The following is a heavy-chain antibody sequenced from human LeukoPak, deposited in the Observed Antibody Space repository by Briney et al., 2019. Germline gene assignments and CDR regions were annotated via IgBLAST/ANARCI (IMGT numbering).Heavy chain of an antibody. J-gene: IGHJ4*02. Sequence: GASVKVSCKASGYTFTGYYMHWVRQAPGQGLEWMGWINPNSGGTNYAQKFQGRVTMTRDTSISTAYMELSRLRSDDTAVYYCASSGGRAYDSSGYSLLVFDYWGQGTLVTVSS. CDR2: INPNSGGT. V-gene: IGHV1-2*02. D-gene: IGHD3-22*01. CDR1: GYTFTGYY. CDR3: ASSGGRAYDSSGYSLLVFDY.